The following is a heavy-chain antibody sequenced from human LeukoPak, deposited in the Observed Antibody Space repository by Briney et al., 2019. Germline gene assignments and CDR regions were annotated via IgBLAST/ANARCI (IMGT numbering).Heavy chain of an antibody. CDR2: INPNSGGT. Sequence: ASVKVSCKASGYTFTGYYMHWVRQAPGQGLEWMGWINPNSGGTNYAQKFQGRVTMTRDTSISTAYMELSRLRSDDTAVYYCARDSSRDYYFDYWGQGTLVTVSS. J-gene: IGHJ4*02. V-gene: IGHV1-2*02. CDR3: ARDSSRDYYFDY. CDR1: GYTFTGYY. D-gene: IGHD6-13*01.